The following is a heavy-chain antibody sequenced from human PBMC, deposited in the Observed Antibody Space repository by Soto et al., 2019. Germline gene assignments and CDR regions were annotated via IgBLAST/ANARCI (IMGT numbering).Heavy chain of an antibody. J-gene: IGHJ4*02. D-gene: IGHD5-18*01. Sequence: GRFLRLSWAAAWFTCRDFARSWVLQAPEKGLEWVSGISASGGGTFYADSVKGRFSISRDIFKNTLYLQMNSLRAEDTALYYCAKDVHGWIHLWLMHWGQGTQVTVSS. V-gene: IGHV3-23*01. CDR2: ISASGGGT. CDR1: WFTCRDFA. CDR3: AKDVHGWIHLWLMH.